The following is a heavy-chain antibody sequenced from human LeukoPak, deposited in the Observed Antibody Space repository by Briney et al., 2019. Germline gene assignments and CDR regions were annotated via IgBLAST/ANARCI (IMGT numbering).Heavy chain of an antibody. Sequence: GGSLRLSCAASGFTSSTYAMNWVRQAPGKGLEWVSSISSTGNYIYYADSVKGRFTISRDNAKNTLYLQMNSLRAEDTAVYYCARAYCSSATCYLPPDYWSQGTLVTVSS. D-gene: IGHD2-2*01. CDR2: ISSTGNYI. V-gene: IGHV3-21*01. J-gene: IGHJ4*02. CDR3: ARAYCSSATCYLPPDY. CDR1: GFTSSTYA.